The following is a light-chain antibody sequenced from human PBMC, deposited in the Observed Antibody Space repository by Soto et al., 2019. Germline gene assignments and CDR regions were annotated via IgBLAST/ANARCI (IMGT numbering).Light chain of an antibody. J-gene: IGKJ1*01. Sequence: EIVLTQSPATLSLSPGESATLSCRASQSVSSYLAWYQQKPGQAPRLLIYDASTRATGIPARFSGSGSGTDFTLTISSLEPEDFAVYYCQQRSNWPPWTFGQGTKVEIK. CDR1: QSVSSY. CDR3: QQRSNWPPWT. V-gene: IGKV3-11*01. CDR2: DAS.